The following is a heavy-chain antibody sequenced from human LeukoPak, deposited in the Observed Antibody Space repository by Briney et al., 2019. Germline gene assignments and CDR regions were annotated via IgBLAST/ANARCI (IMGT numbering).Heavy chain of an antibody. CDR3: AEDRMGPNWFDP. CDR1: GFTFSSYA. D-gene: IGHD2-8*01. V-gene: IGHV3-23*01. CDR2: ISGSGGST. J-gene: IGHJ5*02. Sequence: GGSLRLSCAASGFTFSSYAMSWVRQAPGKRLEWVSAISGSGGSTYYADSVKGRFTISRDNSKNTLYLQMNSLRAEDTAVYYCAEDRMGPNWFDPWGQGTLVTVSS.